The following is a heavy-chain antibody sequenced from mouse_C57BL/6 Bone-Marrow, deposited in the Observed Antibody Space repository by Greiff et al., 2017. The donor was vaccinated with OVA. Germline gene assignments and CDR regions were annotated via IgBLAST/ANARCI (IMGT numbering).Heavy chain of an antibody. V-gene: IGHV14-4*01. Sequence: VQLKQSGAELVRPGASVKLSCTASGFNIKDDYMHWVKQRPEQGLEWIGWIDPENGDTEYASKFQGKATITADTPSNTAYLQLSSLTSEDTAVYYCTTCAPFAYWGQGTLVTVSA. CDR2: IDPENGDT. J-gene: IGHJ3*01. D-gene: IGHD6-1*01. CDR3: TTCAPFAY. CDR1: GFNIKDDY.